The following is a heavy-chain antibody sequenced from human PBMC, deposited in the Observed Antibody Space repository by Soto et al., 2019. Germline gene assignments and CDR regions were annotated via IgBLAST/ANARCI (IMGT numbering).Heavy chain of an antibody. Sequence: GEALNLARKGSGYICSRCWLLWGRRIPWKELEWTGIIYPGDSEIRYSPSFQGQVTISADTSISTAYLQWSSLKASDTAIYYCARRRGSGSDYYYNYGMGVWGQGTTVTVSS. V-gene: IGHV5-51*01. CDR3: ARRRGSGSDYYYNYGMGV. CDR2: IYPGDSEI. CDR1: GYICSRCW. J-gene: IGHJ6*02. D-gene: IGHD1-26*01.